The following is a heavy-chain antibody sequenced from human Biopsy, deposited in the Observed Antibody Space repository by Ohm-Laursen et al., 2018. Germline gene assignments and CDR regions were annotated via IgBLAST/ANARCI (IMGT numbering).Heavy chain of an antibody. D-gene: IGHD1-26*01. CDR1: GGSMTGYE. Sequence: TLSLTCSVSGGSMTGYEWSWIRLAPGKGLEWIGYIYYSGGTKYNPSLASRVTFSADMSKSQFSLKLYSVTAADTAVYYCARVEAGTYDALDIWGQGTLVAVSA. CDR3: ARVEAGTYDALDI. CDR2: IYYSGGT. J-gene: IGHJ3*02. V-gene: IGHV4-59*01.